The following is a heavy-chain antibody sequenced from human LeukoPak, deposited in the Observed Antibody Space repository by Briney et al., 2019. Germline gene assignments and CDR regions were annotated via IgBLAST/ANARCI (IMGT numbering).Heavy chain of an antibody. J-gene: IGHJ4*02. CDR2: IYYSGST. CDR3: ARLTPGSGSIPLDY. Sequence: PSETLSLTCTVSGGSISSSSYYWGWIRQPPGRGGEWIGSIYYSGSTYYNPSLKSRVTISVDTSKNQFSLKLSSVTAADTAVYYCARLTPGSGSIPLDYWGQGTLVTVSS. D-gene: IGHD6-25*01. CDR1: GGSISSSSYY. V-gene: IGHV4-39*01.